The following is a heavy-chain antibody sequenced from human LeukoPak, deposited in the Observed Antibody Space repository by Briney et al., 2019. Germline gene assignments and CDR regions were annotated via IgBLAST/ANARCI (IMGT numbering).Heavy chain of an antibody. CDR1: GYSISSGYY. CDR2: IYHSGST. CDR3: ARELWLRFYFDY. Sequence: SETLSLTCTVSGYSISSGYYWGWIRQPPGKGLEWIGSIYHSGSTYYNPSLKSRVTISVDTSKNQFSLKLSSVTAADTAVYYCARELWLRFYFDYWGQGTLVTVSS. D-gene: IGHD5-12*01. J-gene: IGHJ4*02. V-gene: IGHV4-38-2*02.